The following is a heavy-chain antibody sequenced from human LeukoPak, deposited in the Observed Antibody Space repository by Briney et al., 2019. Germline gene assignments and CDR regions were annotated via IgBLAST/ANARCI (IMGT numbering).Heavy chain of an antibody. CDR2: ARNKANSYTT. D-gene: IGHD5-12*01. CDR1: GFTFSDHF. V-gene: IGHV3-72*01. J-gene: IGHJ4*02. CDR3: TTSGYDYRFFEN. Sequence: PGGSLRLSCAASGFTFSDHFVDWVRQAPGKGLEWVGRARNKANSYTTEYAASVKGRFTISRDDLKNSLYLHMNSLRTEDTGVYHCTTSGYDYRFFENWGQGALVTVSS.